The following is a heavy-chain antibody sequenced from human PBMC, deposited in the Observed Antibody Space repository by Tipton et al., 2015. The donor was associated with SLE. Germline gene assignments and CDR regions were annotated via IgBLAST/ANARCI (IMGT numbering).Heavy chain of an antibody. Sequence: QSGAEVKKPGSSVKVSCKASGGTFYSYAISWVRQAPGQGLEWMGGIIPFFGTAQYAQKFQGRVTITTDESTSTAYMELSSLRSEDTALYYCARAGAYSYGYFDYWGQGTLVTVSS. V-gene: IGHV1-69*05. D-gene: IGHD5-18*01. CDR2: IIPFFGTA. J-gene: IGHJ4*02. CDR3: ARAGAYSYGYFDY. CDR1: GGTFYSYA.